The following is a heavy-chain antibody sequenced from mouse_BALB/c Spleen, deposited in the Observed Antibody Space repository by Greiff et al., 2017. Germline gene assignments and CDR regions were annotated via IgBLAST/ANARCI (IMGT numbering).Heavy chain of an antibody. CDR2: ISYDGSN. V-gene: IGHV3-6*02. Sequence: DVQLQESGPGLVKPSQSLSLTCSVTGYSITSGYFWNWIRQFPGNQLEWMGYISYDGSNNYNPSLKNRISITRDTSKNQFFLKFNSVTTEDTATYYCARPYGEDYYAMDYWGQGTSVTVSS. D-gene: IGHD2-13*01. CDR3: ARPYGEDYYAMDY. J-gene: IGHJ4*01. CDR1: GYSITSGYF.